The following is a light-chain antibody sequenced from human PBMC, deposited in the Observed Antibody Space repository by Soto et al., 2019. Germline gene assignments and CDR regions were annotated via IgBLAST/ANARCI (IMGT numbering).Light chain of an antibody. CDR3: QQYHSFSWT. Sequence: DIQMTQSPSTLSASVGDRVTITCRASQSISSWLSWYQQKPGKAPKLLIYDASSLKSGVPSRFSGSGSGTEFTLTISSLQSDDFATYYCQQYHSFSWTFGQGTKVEIK. CDR2: DAS. J-gene: IGKJ1*01. CDR1: QSISSW. V-gene: IGKV1-5*01.